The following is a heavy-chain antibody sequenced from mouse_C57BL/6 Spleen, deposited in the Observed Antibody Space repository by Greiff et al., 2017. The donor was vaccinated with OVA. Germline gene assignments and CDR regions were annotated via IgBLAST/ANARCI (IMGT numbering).Heavy chain of an antibody. J-gene: IGHJ4*01. Sequence: VQLQQSGAELVRPGASVTLSCKASGYTFTDYEMHWVKQTPVHGLEWIGAIDPETGGTAYNQKFKGKAILTADKSSSTAYMELRSLTSEDSAVYYCTRSHDGYYAMDYWGQGTSVTVSS. CDR2: IDPETGGT. D-gene: IGHD2-3*01. CDR3: TRSHDGYYAMDY. CDR1: GYTFTDYE. V-gene: IGHV1-15*01.